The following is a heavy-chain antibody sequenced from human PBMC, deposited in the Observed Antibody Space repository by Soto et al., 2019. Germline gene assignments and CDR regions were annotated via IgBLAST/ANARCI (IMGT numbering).Heavy chain of an antibody. CDR1: GSSFSVSI. CDR2: ISTSSHYI. V-gene: IGHV3-21*02. J-gene: IGHJ6*03. D-gene: IGHD2-8*01. CDR3: ARGKHCTDGICSFSEYSYYMDV. Sequence: EVQLVESGGDLVKPGESLRLSCAASGSSFSVSIINWVRQAPGKGLEWVSSISTSSHYIYYADSVKGRFAIFRDNAKNSLYLQMDNLRAEDTAVYYCARGKHCTDGICSFSEYSYYMDVWGKGTTVTVSS.